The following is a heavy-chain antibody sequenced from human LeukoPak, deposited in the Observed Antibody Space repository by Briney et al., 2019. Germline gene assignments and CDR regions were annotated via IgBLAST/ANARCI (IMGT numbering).Heavy chain of an antibody. CDR3: ARDPGSGYEEHFDY. Sequence: GGSLRLSCAASGFTFSGSAMHWVRQASGKGLEWVGRIRSKANSYATAYAASAKGRFTISRDDSKNTAYLQMNSLKTEDTAVYYCARDPGSGYEEHFDYWGQGTLVTVSS. D-gene: IGHD5-12*01. CDR2: IRSKANSYAT. V-gene: IGHV3-73*01. J-gene: IGHJ4*02. CDR1: GFTFSGSA.